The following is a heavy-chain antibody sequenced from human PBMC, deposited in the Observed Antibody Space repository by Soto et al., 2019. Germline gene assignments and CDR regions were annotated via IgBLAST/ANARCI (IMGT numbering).Heavy chain of an antibody. D-gene: IGHD2-15*01. CDR1: GFSLSTSGVG. J-gene: IGHJ6*02. V-gene: IGHV2-5*02. CDR2: IYWDDDK. CDR3: AHVLVVVANYGMDV. Sequence: QITLKESGPTLVKPTQTLTLTCTFSGFSLSTSGVGVGWIRQPPGKALEWLALIYWDDDKRYSPSLTSRLTITKDPSKHQAVLTMTTMDPVDTATYSCAHVLVVVANYGMDVWGQGTTVTVSS.